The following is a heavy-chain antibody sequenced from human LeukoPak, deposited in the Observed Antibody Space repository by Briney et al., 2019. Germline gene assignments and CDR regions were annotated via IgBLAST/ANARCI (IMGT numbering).Heavy chain of an antibody. V-gene: IGHV3-53*01. CDR2: IYSGGST. Sequence: GGSLRLSCAASGFTVNSNYMSWVRQAPGKGLEWVSVIYSGGSTYYADSVKGRFTISRDNSKNTLYLQMNSLRAEDTAVYYCARDKERRSSGYFDYWGQGTLVTVSS. D-gene: IGHD3-22*01. CDR1: GFTVNSNY. J-gene: IGHJ4*02. CDR3: ARDKERRSSGYFDY.